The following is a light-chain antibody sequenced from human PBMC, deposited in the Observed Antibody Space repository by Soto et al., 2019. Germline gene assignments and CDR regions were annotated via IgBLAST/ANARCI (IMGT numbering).Light chain of an antibody. CDR2: GNS. V-gene: IGLV1-40*01. CDR3: QSYDSSLSGSI. J-gene: IGLJ2*01. CDR1: SSKIGAGYD. Sequence: QSVPTQPPSVSGAPGQRVTISCTGSSSKIGAGYDVHWYQQLPGTAPKLLIYGNSNRPSGVPDRFSGSKSGTSASLAITGLQAEDEADYYCQSYDSSLSGSIFGGGTKLTVL.